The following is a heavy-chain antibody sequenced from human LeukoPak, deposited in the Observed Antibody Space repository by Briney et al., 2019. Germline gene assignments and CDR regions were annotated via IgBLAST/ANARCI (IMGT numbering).Heavy chain of an antibody. CDR2: ITGTGGRGGI. CDR3: AKGDRGHCTGAKCDPFDY. V-gene: IGHV3-23*01. J-gene: IGHJ4*02. CDR1: GFTYSNYA. D-gene: IGHD2-8*02. Sequence: GGSLRLSCAASGFTYSNYAMNWVRQAPGKRLEWVASITGTGGRGGIYYADSVKGRFTISRDNSKNTLYLQMSSLRAEDTAVYHCAKGDRGHCTGAKCDPFDYWGQGTVVTVSS.